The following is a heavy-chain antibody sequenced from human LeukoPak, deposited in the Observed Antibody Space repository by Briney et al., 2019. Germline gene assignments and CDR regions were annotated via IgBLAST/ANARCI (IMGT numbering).Heavy chain of an antibody. V-gene: IGHV3-30-3*01. D-gene: IGHD3-10*01. CDR2: ISYDGSNK. Sequence: GGSLRLSCAASGFTFSSYAMHWVRQAPGKGLEWVAVISYDGSNKYYADSVKGRFTISRDNAKNSLYLQMNSLRAEDTAVYYCARELGRLVNYYYGMDVWGQGTTVTVSS. J-gene: IGHJ6*02. CDR1: GFTFSSYA. CDR3: ARELGRLVNYYYGMDV.